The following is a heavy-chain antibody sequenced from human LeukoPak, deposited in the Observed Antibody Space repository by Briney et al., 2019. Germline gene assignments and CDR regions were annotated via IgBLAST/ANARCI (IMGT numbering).Heavy chain of an antibody. CDR1: GFTFSSYS. Sequence: GGSLRLSCAASGFTFSSYSMNWVRQAPGKGLEWVSSISSSSSYIYYADSVKGRFTISIDNAKNSLYLQMDSLRAEDTAVYYCARDSSGFPDYWGQGTLVTVSS. V-gene: IGHV3-21*01. CDR3: ARDSSGFPDY. CDR2: ISSSSSYI. J-gene: IGHJ4*02. D-gene: IGHD6-19*01.